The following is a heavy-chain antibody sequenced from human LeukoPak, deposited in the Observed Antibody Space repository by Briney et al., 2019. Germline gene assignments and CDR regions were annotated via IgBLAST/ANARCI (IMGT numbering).Heavy chain of an antibody. CDR3: ARGQGNYDILTGYYNVLYGMDV. J-gene: IGHJ6*02. V-gene: IGHV1-8*01. CDR2: MNPNSGNT. Sequence: ASVKVSCKASGYTFTSYDINWVRQATGQGLEWMGWMNPNSGNTGYAQKFQGRVTMTRNTSISTAYMELSSLRSEDTAVYYCARGQGNYDILTGYYNVLYGMDVWGQGTTVTVSS. CDR1: GYTFTSYD. D-gene: IGHD3-9*01.